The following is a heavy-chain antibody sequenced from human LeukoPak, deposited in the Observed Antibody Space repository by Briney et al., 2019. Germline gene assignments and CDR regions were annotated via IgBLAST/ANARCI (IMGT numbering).Heavy chain of an antibody. D-gene: IGHD1-1*01. CDR1: GFTFTSYY. CDR2: INPSGGST. J-gene: IGHJ4*02. CDR3: AKWTTTYLDY. Sequence: PGGSLRLSCAASGFTFTSYYIHWVRQAPGQGLEWMGIINPSGGSTNYAQKFQGRVTMTRDTSTSTVYMELSSLRSEDTAMYYCAKWTTTYLDYWGQGTLVTVSS. V-gene: IGHV1-46*01.